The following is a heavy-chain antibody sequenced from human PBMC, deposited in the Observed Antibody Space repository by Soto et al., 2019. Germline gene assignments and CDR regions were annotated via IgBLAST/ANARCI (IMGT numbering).Heavy chain of an antibody. D-gene: IGHD2-2*01. J-gene: IGHJ3*02. CDR2: INAGNGNT. CDR3: ARAGYCSSTSCSDAFDI. Sequence: QVQLVQSGAELKKPGASVKVSCKASGYTFTSYAMHWVRQAPGQRLEWMGWINAGNGNTKYSQKFQGRVTITRDTSARTAYVELSSLRSEDTAVYYCARAGYCSSTSCSDAFDIWAKGQWSPSLQ. V-gene: IGHV1-3*01. CDR1: GYTFTSYA.